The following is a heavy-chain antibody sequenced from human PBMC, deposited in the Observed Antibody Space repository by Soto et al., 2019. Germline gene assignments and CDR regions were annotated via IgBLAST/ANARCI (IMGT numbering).Heavy chain of an antibody. J-gene: IGHJ4*02. V-gene: IGHV3-21*01. Sequence: GGSLRLSCAASGFTFSSYSMNWVRQAPGKGLEWVSSISSRSSYIYYADSVKGRFTISRDNAKNSLYLQMNSLRAEDTAVYYCASLVATGYWGQGTLVTVSS. CDR3: ASLVATGY. D-gene: IGHD5-12*01. CDR1: GFTFSSYS. CDR2: ISSRSSYI.